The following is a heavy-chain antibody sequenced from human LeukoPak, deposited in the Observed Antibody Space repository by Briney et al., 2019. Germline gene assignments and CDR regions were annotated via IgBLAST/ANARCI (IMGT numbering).Heavy chain of an antibody. CDR2: IYTSGST. D-gene: IGHD1-7*01. CDR1: GGSISSYY. CDR3: ARHVYNWNYVWFDP. J-gene: IGHJ5*02. Sequence: SETLSLTCTVSGGSISSYYWSWIRQPPGKGLEWIGYIYTSGSTNYNPSLKSRVTISVDTSKNQFSLKLSSVTAADTAVYYCARHVYNWNYVWFDPWGHGTLVTVSS. V-gene: IGHV4-4*09.